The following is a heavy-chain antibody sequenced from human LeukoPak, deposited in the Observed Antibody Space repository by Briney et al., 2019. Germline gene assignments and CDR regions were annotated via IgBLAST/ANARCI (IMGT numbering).Heavy chain of an antibody. Sequence: PGRSLRLSCAASGFTFSSYGMHWVRQAPGKGLEWVAVISYDGSNKYSADSVKGRFTISRDNSKNTLYLQMNSLRAEDTAVYYCAKTDYYDSSGYHDYWGQGTLVTVSS. CDR1: GFTFSSYG. CDR3: AKTDYYDSSGYHDY. J-gene: IGHJ4*02. CDR2: ISYDGSNK. D-gene: IGHD3-22*01. V-gene: IGHV3-30*18.